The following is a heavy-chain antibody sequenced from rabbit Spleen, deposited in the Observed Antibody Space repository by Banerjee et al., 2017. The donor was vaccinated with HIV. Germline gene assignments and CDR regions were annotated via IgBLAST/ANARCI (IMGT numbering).Heavy chain of an antibody. CDR3: ARNYVNAFDP. D-gene: IGHD1-1*01. CDR2: IDIVTGKS. CDR1: GVSFSFNSY. Sequence: GASLTLTCTASGVSFSFNSYMCWVRQAPGKGLEWIACIDIVTGKSVYASWAKGRFTMSRTSSTTVTLRMTSLTAADRAAYFCARNYVNAFDPWGPGTLVTVS. J-gene: IGHJ2*01. V-gene: IGHV1S40*01.